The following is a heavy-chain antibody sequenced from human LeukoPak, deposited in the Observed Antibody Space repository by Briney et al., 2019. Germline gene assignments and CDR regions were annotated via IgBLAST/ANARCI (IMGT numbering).Heavy chain of an antibody. CDR2: INPNCGGT. CDR3: ARVDMKDYGSGLDAFDI. D-gene: IGHD3-10*01. Sequence: ASVKVSCKASGYTFTGYYMHWVRQAPGQGLEWMGWINPNCGGTNYAQKFQGWVTMTRDTSISTAYMELSRLRSDDTAVYYCARVDMKDYGSGLDAFDIWGQGTMVTVSS. V-gene: IGHV1-2*04. CDR1: GYTFTGYY. J-gene: IGHJ3*02.